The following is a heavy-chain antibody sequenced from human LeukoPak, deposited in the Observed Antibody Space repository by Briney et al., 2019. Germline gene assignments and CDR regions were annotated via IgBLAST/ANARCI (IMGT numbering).Heavy chain of an antibody. CDR2: IKEDGSET. CDR3: ARHLDWSWDY. D-gene: IGHD3/OR15-3a*01. J-gene: IGHJ4*02. Sequence: GGSLRLSCVASGLTLSTSWMSWVRQAPRKGLEWVANIKEDGSETYYEDSVKGRFTISRDNAKNSLYLQMNSLRGEDTAIYCCARHLDWSWDYSGQGTLVTVSS. V-gene: IGHV3-7*01. CDR1: GLTLSTSW.